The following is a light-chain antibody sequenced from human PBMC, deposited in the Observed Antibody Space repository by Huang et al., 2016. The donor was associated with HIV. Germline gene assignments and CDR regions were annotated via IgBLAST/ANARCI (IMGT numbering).Light chain of an antibody. V-gene: IGKV3-20*01. CDR1: QSLRDTY. Sequence: EIVLTQSPGTLSLSPGERATLSCRASQSLRDTYLAWDQQKPGQAPRLLIYGASNRATGIPYRFSGSGSGTDFTLTISRLEPEDFAVYFCQQYDSPPPTFGQGAKVEIK. CDR2: GAS. J-gene: IGKJ1*01. CDR3: QQYDSPPPT.